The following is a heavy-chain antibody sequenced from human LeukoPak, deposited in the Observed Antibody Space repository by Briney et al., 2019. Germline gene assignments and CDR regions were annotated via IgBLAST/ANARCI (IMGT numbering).Heavy chain of an antibody. J-gene: IGHJ4*02. CDR3: ASIIEAGYFDH. Sequence: SETLSLTCTVSVGSISSSSYSCGWIRHPPGKWLECIGFIYQSGGTYYNPSLKSRLPMSGDTPKNQCSLKLTSCNPTYTAVYYCASIIEAGYFDHWGQGTLVTVSS. CDR1: VGSISSSSYS. CDR2: IYQSGGT. D-gene: IGHD6-13*01. V-gene: IGHV4-39*01.